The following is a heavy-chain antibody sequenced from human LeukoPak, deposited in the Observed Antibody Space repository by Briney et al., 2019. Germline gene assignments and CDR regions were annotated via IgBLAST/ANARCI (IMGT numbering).Heavy chain of an antibody. J-gene: IGHJ4*02. D-gene: IGHD6-13*01. CDR2: ISSSSSTI. CDR3: ARDGQQLVPLFDY. V-gene: IGHV3-48*01. CDR1: GFTFSSYD. Sequence: GGSLRLSCAASGFTFSSYDINWVRQAPGKGLEWVSYISSSSSTIYYADSVKGRFTISRDNAKNSLYLQMNSLRAEDTAVYYCARDGQQLVPLFDYWGQGTLVTVSS.